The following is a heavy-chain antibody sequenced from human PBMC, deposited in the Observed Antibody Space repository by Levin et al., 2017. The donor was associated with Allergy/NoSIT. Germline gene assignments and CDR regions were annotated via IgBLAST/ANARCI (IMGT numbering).Heavy chain of an antibody. CDR2: ISYDGSNK. Sequence: GESLKISCAASGFTFSSYAMHWVRQAPGKGLEWVAVISYDGSNKYYADSVKGRFTISRDNSKNTLYLQMNSLRAEDTAVYYCARDDGRDGYIGNDYWGQGTLVTVSS. CDR3: ARDDGRDGYIGNDY. V-gene: IGHV3-30-3*01. D-gene: IGHD5-24*01. J-gene: IGHJ4*02. CDR1: GFTFSSYA.